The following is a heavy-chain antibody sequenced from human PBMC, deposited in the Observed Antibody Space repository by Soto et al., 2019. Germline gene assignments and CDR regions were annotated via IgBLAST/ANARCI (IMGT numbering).Heavy chain of an antibody. CDR3: ARGGYSYGDLA. D-gene: IGHD5-18*01. CDR1: GFTFSSYS. J-gene: IGHJ5*02. CDR2: ISSSSSTI. V-gene: IGHV3-48*02. Sequence: EVQLVESGGGLVQPGGSLRLSCAASGFTFSSYSMNWVRQAPGKGLEWVSYISSSSSTIYYADSVKGRFTISRDNAKNSLDLQMNSLRDEDTAVYYCARGGYSYGDLAWGQGTLVTVSS.